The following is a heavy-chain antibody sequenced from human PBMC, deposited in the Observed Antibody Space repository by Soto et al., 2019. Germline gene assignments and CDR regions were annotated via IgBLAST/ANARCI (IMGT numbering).Heavy chain of an antibody. Sequence: GESLKISCKGSGYSFARYWISWVRQMPGKGLEWMGRIDPSDSYTNYGPSFQGHVTMSVDKSTSTAYLQWSSLKASDTAMYYCARMDGLVRGITKNWFDPWGQGTLVTVSS. CDR2: IDPSDSYT. J-gene: IGHJ5*02. D-gene: IGHD3-10*01. CDR3: ARMDGLVRGITKNWFDP. CDR1: GYSFARYW. V-gene: IGHV5-10-1*01.